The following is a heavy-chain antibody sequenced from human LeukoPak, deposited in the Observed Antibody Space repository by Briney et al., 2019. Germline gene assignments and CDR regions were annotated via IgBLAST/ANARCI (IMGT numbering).Heavy chain of an antibody. CDR3: AKDLIA. D-gene: IGHD2-21*01. V-gene: IGHV3-30*02. Sequence: GRSLRLSCAASGFIFNDYAMHWVRQAPGKGLEWVAFIRYDGSNKYYADSVKGRFTISRDNSKNTLYLQMNSLRAEDTAVYYCAKDLIAWGQGTLVTVSS. CDR2: IRYDGSNK. CDR1: GFIFNDYA. J-gene: IGHJ4*02.